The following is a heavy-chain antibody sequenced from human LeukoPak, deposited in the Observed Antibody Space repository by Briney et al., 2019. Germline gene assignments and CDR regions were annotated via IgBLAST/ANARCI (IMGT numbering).Heavy chain of an antibody. CDR3: ARFSDYYYYMDV. V-gene: IGHV4-39*01. CDR1: GGSISSSSYY. J-gene: IGHJ6*03. CDR2: IYYSGST. Sequence: SETLSLTCIVSGGSISSSSYYWGWIRQPPGKELEWIGSIYYSGSTYYNPSLKSRVTISVDTSKIQFSLKLSSVTAADTAVYYCARFSDYYYYMDVWGKGTTVTVSS.